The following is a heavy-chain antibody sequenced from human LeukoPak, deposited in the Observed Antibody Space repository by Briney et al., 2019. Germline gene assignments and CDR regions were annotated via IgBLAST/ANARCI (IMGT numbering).Heavy chain of an antibody. CDR3: ARGRDYGSSKSAFDI. Sequence: ASVKVSCKASGYTFTSYYMHWVRQAPGQGLEWMGIINPSGGTTSYAQQFQGRVTMTRDTSTSTVYMELSSLRSEDTALYYCARGRDYGSSKSAFDIWGQGTMVTVSS. D-gene: IGHD3-10*01. J-gene: IGHJ3*02. CDR1: GYTFTSYY. CDR2: INPSGGTT. V-gene: IGHV1-46*01.